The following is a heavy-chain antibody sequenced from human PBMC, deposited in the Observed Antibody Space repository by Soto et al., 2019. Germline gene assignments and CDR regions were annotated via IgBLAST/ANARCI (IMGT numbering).Heavy chain of an antibody. J-gene: IGHJ6*02. CDR3: AGGGVRGVITRTRDYYGMDV. V-gene: IGHV5-51*07. CDR2: IYPGDSDT. CDR1: GYSFTSYW. Sequence: ESLKISCKGSGYSFTSYWIGWVHQMPGKGLEWMGIIYPGDSDTRYSPSFQGQVTISADKSISTAYLQWSSLKASDTAMYYCAGGGVRGVITRTRDYYGMDVWGQGTTVTVSS. D-gene: IGHD3-10*01.